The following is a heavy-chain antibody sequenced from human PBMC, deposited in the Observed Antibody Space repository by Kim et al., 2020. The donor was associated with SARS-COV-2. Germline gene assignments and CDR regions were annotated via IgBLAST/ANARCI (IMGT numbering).Heavy chain of an antibody. CDR3: ARARFDDYGDYGWFDP. V-gene: IGHV5-51*01. D-gene: IGHD4-17*01. Sequence: GESLKISCKGSGYSFTSYWIGWVRQMPGKGLEWMGIIYPGDSDTRYSPSFQGQVTISADKSISTAYLQWSSLKASDTAMYYCARARFDDYGDYGWFDPWGQGTLVTVSS. J-gene: IGHJ5*02. CDR2: IYPGDSDT. CDR1: GYSFTSYW.